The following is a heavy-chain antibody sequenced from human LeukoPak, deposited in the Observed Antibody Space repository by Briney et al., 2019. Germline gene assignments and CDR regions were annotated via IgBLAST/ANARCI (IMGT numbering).Heavy chain of an antibody. V-gene: IGHV1-2*02. CDR2: INPNSGGT. D-gene: IGHD4-23*01. Sequence: GASVKVSCKASGYTFTGYFIHWVRQAPGQGLEWMGWINPNSGGTNYAQKFQGRVTMTRDTSISTAYMELSRLRSDDMAVYYCAISDYGGKSPPLDYWGQGTLVTVSS. CDR3: AISDYGGKSPPLDY. J-gene: IGHJ4*02. CDR1: GYTFTGYF.